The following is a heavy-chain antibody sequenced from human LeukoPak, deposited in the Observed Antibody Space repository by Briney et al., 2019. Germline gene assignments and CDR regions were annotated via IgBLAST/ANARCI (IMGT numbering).Heavy chain of an antibody. CDR1: GGSISSGSYY. CDR2: IYTSGST. D-gene: IGHD2-2*01. CDR3: ARAYHNWYFDL. J-gene: IGHJ2*01. V-gene: IGHV4-61*02. Sequence: SETLSLTCTVSGGSISSGSYYWSWIRQPAGKGLEWIGRIYTSGSTNYNPSLKSRVTISVDTSKNQFSLKLSSVTAADTAVYYCARAYHNWYFDLWGRGTRVTVSS.